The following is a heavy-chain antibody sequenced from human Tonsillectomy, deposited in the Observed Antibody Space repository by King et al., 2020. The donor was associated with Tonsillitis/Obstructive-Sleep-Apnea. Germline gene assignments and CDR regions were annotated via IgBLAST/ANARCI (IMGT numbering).Heavy chain of an antibody. J-gene: IGHJ6*03. CDR1: GFTFSDYY. CDR3: ARGAAVYYYYMDV. V-gene: IGHV3-11*05. Sequence: VQLVESGGGLVKPGGSLRLSCAASGFTFSDYYMSWIRQAPGKGLEWVSSISSSSSYTNYADSVKGRFTISRDNAKNSLYLQMNSLRAEDTAVYYCARGAAVYYYYMDVWGKGTTVTVSS. CDR2: ISSSSSYT.